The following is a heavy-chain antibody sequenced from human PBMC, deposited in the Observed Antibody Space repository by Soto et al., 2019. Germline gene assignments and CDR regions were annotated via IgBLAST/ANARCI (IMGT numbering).Heavy chain of an antibody. V-gene: IGHV3-30*18. D-gene: IGHD6-13*01. CDR3: AKDRNSTETRVFDS. Sequence: QVHLVESGGGVVQPGMSLRLSCAASGFAFSYYGLHWVRQAPGKGLEWVAIISHDGGNRYYADSVKGRFTISRDNSKNTLYLQMNSLRAEDTAVYYCAKDRNSTETRVFDSWGQGTLVTVSS. J-gene: IGHJ4*02. CDR2: ISHDGGNR. CDR1: GFAFSYYG.